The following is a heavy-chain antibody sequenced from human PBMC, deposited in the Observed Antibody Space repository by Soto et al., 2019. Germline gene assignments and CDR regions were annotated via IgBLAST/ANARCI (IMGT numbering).Heavy chain of an antibody. V-gene: IGHV4-30-2*01. CDR1: GGSISSGGYS. Sequence: QLQLQESGSGLVKPSQTLSLTCAVSGGSISSGGYSWSWIRQPPGKGLEWIGYNYHSGSSYYNPSLKRGVPISVERSNNQSSLQLRSVTAADTAVYYCARVPDRWGQGTLVTVSS. CDR3: ARVPDR. D-gene: IGHD2-2*01. CDR2: NYHSGSS. J-gene: IGHJ5*02.